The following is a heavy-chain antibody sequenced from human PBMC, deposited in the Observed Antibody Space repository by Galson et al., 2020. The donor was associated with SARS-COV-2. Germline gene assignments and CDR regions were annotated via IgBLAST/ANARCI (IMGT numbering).Heavy chain of an antibody. J-gene: IGHJ4*02. CDR1: GAPLSSGTYL. CDR2: LYHNGNT. Sequence: ESLKISCTVSGAPLSSGTYLWAWILQTPWKGLEWIGSLYHNGNTYYNPSLRSPVIKYLDASANEVSLILLSVTAADTAIYYCARRAQYDSTITWGRGTLVFVSS. D-gene: IGHD3-10*01. CDR3: ARRAQYDSTIT. V-gene: IGHV4-39*01.